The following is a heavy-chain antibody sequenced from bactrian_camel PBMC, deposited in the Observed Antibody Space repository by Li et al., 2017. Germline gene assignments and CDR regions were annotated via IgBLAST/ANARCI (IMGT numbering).Heavy chain of an antibody. V-gene: IGHV3S40*01. CDR2: ISSDGGKT. Sequence: VQLVESGGGLVQPGESLTLSCVASGFAFSTSSMSWVRQAPGKGLEYHSGISSDGGKTSYAASVKGRFTISRDNSKNTLYLQMNSLKTEDTAVYYCAKRGRQYYSDYAKGQGTQVTVSS. J-gene: IGHJ4*01. D-gene: IGHD4*01. CDR1: GFAFSTSS.